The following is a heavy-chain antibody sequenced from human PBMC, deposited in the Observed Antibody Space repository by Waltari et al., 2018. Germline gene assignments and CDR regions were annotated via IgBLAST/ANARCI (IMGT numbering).Heavy chain of an antibody. CDR1: GGSISSYY. CDR3: ARVDSSGEPSFDY. D-gene: IGHD3-22*01. Sequence: QVQLQESGPGLVKPSETLSLTCTVSGGSISSYYWSWIRQPPGKGLEWIGYIYYSGSTNYNPSLKSRVTRSVDTSKNQFSLKLSSVTAADTAVYYCARVDSSGEPSFDYWGQGTLVTVSS. J-gene: IGHJ4*02. CDR2: IYYSGST. V-gene: IGHV4-59*01.